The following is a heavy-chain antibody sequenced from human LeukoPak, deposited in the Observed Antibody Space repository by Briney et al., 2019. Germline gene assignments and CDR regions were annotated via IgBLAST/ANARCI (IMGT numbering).Heavy chain of an antibody. Sequence: PGGSLRLSCAASGFTFSSSAMSWVRQAPGKGPEWVSAISNNGGYTYYADSVQGRFTISRDNSKSTLCLQMNSLRAEDTAVYYCAKDLRRKGLFSSFGYYFDYWGQGTLVTVSS. J-gene: IGHJ4*02. CDR2: ISNNGGYT. D-gene: IGHD3-22*01. CDR1: GFTFSSSA. V-gene: IGHV3-23*01. CDR3: AKDLRRKGLFSSFGYYFDY.